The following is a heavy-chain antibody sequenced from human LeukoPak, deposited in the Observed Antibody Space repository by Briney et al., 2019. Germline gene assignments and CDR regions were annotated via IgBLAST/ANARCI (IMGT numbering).Heavy chain of an antibody. J-gene: IGHJ4*02. D-gene: IGHD5-12*01. Sequence: GESLKISCKASGYHFANYWIGWVRQLPGKGLEWMGIIYPGDSDTKYSPSFQGQVTISADKSTSTAYLQWSSLKASDTAMYYCTRQTGYPSDFDYWAQGTLVTVSS. CDR3: TRQTGYPSDFDY. CDR1: GYHFANYW. CDR2: IYPGDSDT. V-gene: IGHV5-51*01.